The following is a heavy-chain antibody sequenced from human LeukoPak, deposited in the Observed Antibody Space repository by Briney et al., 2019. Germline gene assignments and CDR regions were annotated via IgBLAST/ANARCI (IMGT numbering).Heavy chain of an antibody. Sequence: GGSLRLPCAASGFTVSSNYMSWVRQAPGKGLEWVSVIYSGGSTYYADSVKGRFTISRDNSKNTLYLQMNSLRAEDTAVYYCARVPVTTYRWFDPWGQGTLVTVSS. CDR3: ARVPVTTYRWFDP. V-gene: IGHV3-53*01. CDR2: IYSGGST. J-gene: IGHJ5*02. D-gene: IGHD4-11*01. CDR1: GFTVSSNY.